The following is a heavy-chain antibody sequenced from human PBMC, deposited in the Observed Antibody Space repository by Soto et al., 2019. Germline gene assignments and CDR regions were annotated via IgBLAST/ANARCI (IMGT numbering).Heavy chain of an antibody. V-gene: IGHV4-39*01. CDR2: IYYSGST. Sequence: SETLSLTCTVSGGSISSSSYYWGWIRQPPGKGLEWIGSIYYSGSTYYNPSLKSRVTISVDTSKNQFSLKLSSVTAADTAVYYCARHKVEYSYGYGIAVAAPYYGMDVWGQGTTVTVSS. CDR3: ARHKVEYSYGYGIAVAAPYYGMDV. D-gene: IGHD5-18*01. J-gene: IGHJ6*02. CDR1: GGSISSSSYY.